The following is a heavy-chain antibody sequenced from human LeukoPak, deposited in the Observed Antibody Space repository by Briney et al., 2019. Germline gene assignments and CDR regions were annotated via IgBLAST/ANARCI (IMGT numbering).Heavy chain of an antibody. D-gene: IGHD6-13*01. Sequence: GRSLRLSCAASGFTFRSYAMHWVRQAPGKGLEWVAVISDDGTNNYYADSVRGRFTISRDDSKNTIYLQMNSLRVEDTAVYYCAKDTGSQDSSSWYGAADYWGQGTLVTVSS. CDR2: ISDDGTNN. CDR1: GFTFRSYA. CDR3: AKDTGSQDSSSWYGAADY. J-gene: IGHJ4*02. V-gene: IGHV3-30*04.